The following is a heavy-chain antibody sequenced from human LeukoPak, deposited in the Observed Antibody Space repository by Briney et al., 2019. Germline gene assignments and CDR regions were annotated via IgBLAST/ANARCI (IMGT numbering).Heavy chain of an antibody. CDR2: IYYSGST. CDR3: ARGTDVQWDY. D-gene: IGHD1-26*01. CDR1: GDSISSNSYY. Sequence: SETLSLTCTVSGDSISSNSYYWGWIRQPPGKGLEWIGYIYYSGSTNYNPSLKSRVTISVDTSKNQFSLKLSSVTAADTAVYYCARGTDVQWDYWGQGTLVTVSS. J-gene: IGHJ4*02. V-gene: IGHV4-61*05.